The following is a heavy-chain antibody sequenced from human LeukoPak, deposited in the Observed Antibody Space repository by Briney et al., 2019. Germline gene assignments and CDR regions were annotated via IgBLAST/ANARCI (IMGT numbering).Heavy chain of an antibody. CDR1: GGSISSYY. CDR3: ARGIYMDV. Sequence: SETLSLTCAVSGGSISSYYWSWIRQPPGKGLEWIGYIYYSGSTNYNPSLKSRVTISVDTSKNQFSLKLSSVTAADTAVYYCARGIYMDVWGKGTTVTVSS. CDR2: IYYSGST. V-gene: IGHV4-59*01. J-gene: IGHJ6*03.